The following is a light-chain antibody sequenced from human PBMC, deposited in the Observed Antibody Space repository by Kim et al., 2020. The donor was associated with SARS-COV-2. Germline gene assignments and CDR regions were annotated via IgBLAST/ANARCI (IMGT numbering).Light chain of an antibody. CDR1: QSISNN. CDR2: GAS. J-gene: IGKJ4*01. CDR3: QQYSNWPVT. V-gene: IGKV3-15*01. Sequence: GSPGERATLSCSASQSISNNLSWYQQKPGQAPRLLIYGASARATGLPARFSGSGSGTEFTLTINSLQSEDFAVYYCQQYSNWPVTFGGGTKLEI.